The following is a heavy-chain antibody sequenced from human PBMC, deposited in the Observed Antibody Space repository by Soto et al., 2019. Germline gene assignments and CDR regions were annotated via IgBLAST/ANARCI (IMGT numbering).Heavy chain of an antibody. D-gene: IGHD3-16*02. V-gene: IGHV2-5*01. CDR3: ARSYVWGSYRIYYFDY. CDR2: IYWNDDK. Sequence: SGPTLVNPTQTLTLTCTFSGFSLSTSGVGVGWIRQPPGKALEWLALIYWNDDKRYSPSLKSRLTITKDTSKNQVVLTMTNMDPVDTATYYCARSYVWGSYRIYYFDYWGQGTLVTVSS. CDR1: GFSLSTSGVG. J-gene: IGHJ4*02.